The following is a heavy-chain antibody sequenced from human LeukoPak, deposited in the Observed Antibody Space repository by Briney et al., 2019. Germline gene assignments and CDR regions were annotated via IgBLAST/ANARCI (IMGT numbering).Heavy chain of an antibody. CDR1: GYTFTGYY. CDR3: ARVLRGIAAAGTRWFDP. D-gene: IGHD6-13*01. V-gene: IGHV1-2*02. CDR2: INPNSGGT. J-gene: IGHJ5*02. Sequence: GASVKVSCRASGYTFTGYYMHWVRQAPGQGLEWMEWINPNSGGTNYAQKFQGRVTMTTDTSISTAYLELSRLRSDDTAVYYCARVLRGIAAAGTRWFDPWGRGTLVTVSS.